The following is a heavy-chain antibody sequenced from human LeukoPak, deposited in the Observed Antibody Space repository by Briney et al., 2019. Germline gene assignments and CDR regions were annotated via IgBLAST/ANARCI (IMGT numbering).Heavy chain of an antibody. J-gene: IGHJ6*04. CDR3: ARADVLTGYYRTSYYGMDV. D-gene: IGHD3-9*01. V-gene: IGHV4-31*03. CDR2: IYYSGST. CDR1: GGSISSGGYY. Sequence: PSETLSLTCTVSGGSISSGGYYWSWIRQHPGKGLEWVGYIYYSGSTYYNPSLKSRVTISVDTSKNQFSLKLRSVTAADTAVYYCARADVLTGYYRTSYYGMDVWGKGTTVTVSS.